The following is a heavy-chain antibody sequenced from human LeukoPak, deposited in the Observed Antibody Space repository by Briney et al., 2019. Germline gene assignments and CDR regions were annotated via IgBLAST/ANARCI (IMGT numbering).Heavy chain of an antibody. Sequence: ASVKVSCKASGYTFTSYYMHWVRQAPGQGLEWMGIINPSGGSTSYAQKFQGRVTMTRDTSTSTVYMELSSLRSEDTAVYYCAREEASNDFWSGPYNWFDPWGQGTLVTVSS. CDR2: INPSGGST. J-gene: IGHJ5*02. CDR3: AREEASNDFWSGPYNWFDP. V-gene: IGHV1-46*01. D-gene: IGHD3-3*01. CDR1: GYTFTSYY.